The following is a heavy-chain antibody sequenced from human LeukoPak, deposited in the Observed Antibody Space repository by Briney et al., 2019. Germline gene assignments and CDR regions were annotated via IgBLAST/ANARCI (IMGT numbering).Heavy chain of an antibody. Sequence: PGGSLRLSCAASGFTFNNYAMNWVRRAPGKGLEWVSAVTGRGGSTYYADSVKGRFTISRDNSRNTLFLQMNSLRAEDTAIYYCAKWGDFDILTGYYVSDFWGQGTLVTVSS. D-gene: IGHD3-9*01. CDR2: VTGRGGST. V-gene: IGHV3-23*01. J-gene: IGHJ4*02. CDR3: AKWGDFDILTGYYVSDF. CDR1: GFTFNNYA.